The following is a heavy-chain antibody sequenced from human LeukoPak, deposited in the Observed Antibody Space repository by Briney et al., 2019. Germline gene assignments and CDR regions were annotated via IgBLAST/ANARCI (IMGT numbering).Heavy chain of an antibody. V-gene: IGHV4-59*08. CDR3: AGDPFVEMATARPP. CDR2: IYYSGST. D-gene: IGHD5-24*01. Sequence: SETLSLTCTVSGGSISSYYWSWLRQPPGKGLEWIGYIYYSGSTNYNPSLKSRVTISVDTSKNQFSLKLSSVTAADTAVYYCAGDPFVEMATARPPWGQGTLVTVSS. J-gene: IGHJ5*02. CDR1: GGSISSYY.